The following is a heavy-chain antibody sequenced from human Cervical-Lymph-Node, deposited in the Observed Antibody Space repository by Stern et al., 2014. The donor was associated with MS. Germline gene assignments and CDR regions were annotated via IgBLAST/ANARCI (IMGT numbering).Heavy chain of an antibody. D-gene: IGHD4-17*01. CDR3: ARTSAVTTDFDY. CDR2: IDWDDNK. Sequence: ESGPALVKPTQTLTLTCSFSGFSLSTSGMCVSWIRQPPGKALEXLALIDWDDNKYYSTSLKTRLIISRDTSKNQVVLTLTNMDPVDTATYFCARTSAVTTDFDYWGQGILVTVSS. J-gene: IGHJ4*02. CDR1: GFSLSTSGMC. V-gene: IGHV2-70*01.